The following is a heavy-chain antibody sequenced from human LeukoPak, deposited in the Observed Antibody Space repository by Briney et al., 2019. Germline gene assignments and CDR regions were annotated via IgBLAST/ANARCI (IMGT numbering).Heavy chain of an antibody. Sequence: PGRSLRLSCGAPGFTFSSYGMHGVRQAPGKGLEGVAVILYDGSNKYYAGSVKGRFPIHRDNPKNPLYLHIDSLRAGDTAVYYGAPEWDRYILFHHWGQGPLVSVSS. CDR1: GFTFSSYG. V-gene: IGHV3-30*03. CDR2: ILYDGSNK. J-gene: IGHJ4*02. CDR3: APEWDRYILFHH. D-gene: IGHD5-24*01.